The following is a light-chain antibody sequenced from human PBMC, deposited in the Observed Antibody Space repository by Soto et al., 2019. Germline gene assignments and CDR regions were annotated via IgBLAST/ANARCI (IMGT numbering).Light chain of an antibody. CDR2: DVS. J-gene: IGLJ2*01. V-gene: IGLV2-14*01. CDR3: SSYTSSSTLV. CDR1: SSDGGGYNY. Sequence: QSVLTQRASVSGSPGQSITISCTGTSSDGGGYNYVSWYQQHPGKAPKLMIYDVSNRPSGVSNRFSGSKSGNTASLTISGLQAEDEADYYCSSYTSSSTLVFGGGTKLTVL.